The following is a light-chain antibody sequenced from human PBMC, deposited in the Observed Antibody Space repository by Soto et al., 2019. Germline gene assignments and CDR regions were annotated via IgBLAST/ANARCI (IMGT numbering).Light chain of an antibody. CDR1: QSVNGN. V-gene: IGKV3-11*01. CDR3: QQRSNWPSLT. CDR2: RAS. J-gene: IGKJ4*01. Sequence: EIVLTQSPATLSVSPGERATLSCRASQSVNGNLAWYQQKPGQAPRLLMFRASTRATGVPARFSGSGSETDFTLTISSLEPEDSAVYYCQQRSNWPSLTFGGGTKVDIK.